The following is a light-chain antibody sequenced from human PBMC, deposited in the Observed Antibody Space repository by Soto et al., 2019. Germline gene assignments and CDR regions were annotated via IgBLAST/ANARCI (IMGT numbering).Light chain of an antibody. CDR3: QSFDSSLSGWV. Sequence: QSVLTQPPSVSGAPGQRVTISCTRSSSNIGAGYDVQWYQQLPGTAPKLLIYVNNNRPSGVPDRFSGSKSGTSASLAITGLQAEDEADYYCQSFDSSLSGWVFGGGTKVTVL. V-gene: IGLV1-40*01. CDR2: VNN. CDR1: SSNIGAGYD. J-gene: IGLJ3*02.